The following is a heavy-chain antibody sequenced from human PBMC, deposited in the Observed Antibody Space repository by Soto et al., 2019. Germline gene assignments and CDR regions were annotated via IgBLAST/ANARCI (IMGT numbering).Heavy chain of an antibody. V-gene: IGHV4-61*08. D-gene: IGHD3-16*01. Sequence: LSLTCTVSGGSVSSGGYYWNWIRQPPGRGLEWIGYMYYSGSADYNSSLKSRVTISVDRSKNQVFLRVSSVTAADTAVYYCARKGPRLEEGFDYWGQGILVTVSS. CDR3: ARKGPRLEEGFDY. CDR2: MYYSGSA. CDR1: GGSVSSGGYY. J-gene: IGHJ4*02.